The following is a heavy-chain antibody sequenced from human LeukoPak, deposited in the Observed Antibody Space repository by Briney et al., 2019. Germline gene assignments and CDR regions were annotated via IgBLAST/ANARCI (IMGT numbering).Heavy chain of an antibody. CDR2: INHSGST. D-gene: IGHD6-19*01. CDR3: ARLARYSSGWYPPRRDY. V-gene: IGHV4-34*01. Sequence: SETLSLTCAVYGGSFSGYYWSWIRQPPGKGLEWIGEINHSGSTNYNPSLKSRVTISVDTSKNQFPLKLSSVTAADTAVYYCARLARYSSGWYPPRRDYWGQGTLVTVSS. J-gene: IGHJ4*02. CDR1: GGSFSGYY.